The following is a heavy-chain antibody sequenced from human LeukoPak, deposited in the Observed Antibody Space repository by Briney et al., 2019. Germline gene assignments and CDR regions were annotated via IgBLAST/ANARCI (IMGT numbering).Heavy chain of an antibody. CDR2: MYNSGST. D-gene: IGHD3-16*02. J-gene: IGHJ4*02. V-gene: IGHV4-59*02. CDR3: ARISAPRDYFDS. Sequence: PSETLSLTCTVSGGSVSSYYWSWIRQPPGKGLKWIGYMYNSGSTNYNPSLKSRVTISVDMSKNQFSLHLDSVTAADTAVYYCARISAPRDYFDSWGQGTLVTVSS. CDR1: GGSVSSYY.